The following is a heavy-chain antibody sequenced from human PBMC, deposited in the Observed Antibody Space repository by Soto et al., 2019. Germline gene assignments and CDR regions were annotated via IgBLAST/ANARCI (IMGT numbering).Heavy chain of an antibody. CDR3: ATSVGIAPTGEDGMDV. Sequence: SVKGYWKTYGGAFSIYGFSLVRQAPGQGPEWIGGIIPILTTPNYAQKFQGRVTIVADESTTTVYMELSSLNFEDTAVYYCATSVGIAPTGEDGMDVWGQGTSVTVSS. J-gene: IGHJ6*01. CDR2: IIPILTTP. CDR1: GGAFSIYG. V-gene: IGHV1-69*13. D-gene: IGHD2-8*02.